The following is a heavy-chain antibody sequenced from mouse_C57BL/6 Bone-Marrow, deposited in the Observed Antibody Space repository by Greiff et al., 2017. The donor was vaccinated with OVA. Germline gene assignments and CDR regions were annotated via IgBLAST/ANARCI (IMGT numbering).Heavy chain of an antibody. CDR1: GYSITSDY. J-gene: IGHJ1*03. Sequence: EVQLVESGPGLAKPSQTLSLTCSVSGYSITSDYWNWIRKFPGNKLEYMGYISYSGSPYYTPSLKSRISITRDTSKNQYYLQLNSVTTEDTATYYCARFYDYDLYWYFDGWGTGTTVTVSS. CDR3: ARFYDYDLYWYFDG. V-gene: IGHV3-8*01. CDR2: ISYSGSP. D-gene: IGHD2-4*01.